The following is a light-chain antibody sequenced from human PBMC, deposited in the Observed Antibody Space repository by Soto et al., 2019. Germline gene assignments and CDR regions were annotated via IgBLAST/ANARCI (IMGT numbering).Light chain of an antibody. Sequence: QSVLTQPPTASETPGQRVTISCSGSSSNIGSNSVNWYQQLPGTAPKLLIYSNNQRPSGVPDRFSGSKSGTSASLAISGLQPEDEADYYCAAWDDSLNGWVFGGGTQLTVL. CDR3: AAWDDSLNGWV. J-gene: IGLJ3*02. V-gene: IGLV1-44*01. CDR2: SNN. CDR1: SSNIGSNS.